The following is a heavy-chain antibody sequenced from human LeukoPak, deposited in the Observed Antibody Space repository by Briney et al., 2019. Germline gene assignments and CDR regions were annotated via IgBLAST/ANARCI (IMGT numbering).Heavy chain of an antibody. CDR3: ARDWNRYAY. CDR1: GASISSTSYY. J-gene: IGHJ4*02. Sequence: SETLSLTCTVSGASISSTSYYWGWIRQPPGKGLEWIGSTYYRGTTYYNPSLKSRVTISVDTSKNQFSLKLSSVTAADTAVYYCARDWNRYAYWGQGTLVTVSS. D-gene: IGHD1-1*01. V-gene: IGHV4-39*07. CDR2: TYYRGTT.